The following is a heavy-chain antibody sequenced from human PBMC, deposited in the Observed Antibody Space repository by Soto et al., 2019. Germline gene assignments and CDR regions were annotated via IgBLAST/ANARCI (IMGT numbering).Heavy chain of an antibody. Sequence: QVELKEYGGGVVQPGRSLTLSCAASRFTFSNYGMHWVRQSHGKGLEWVAAIFDDGSNNQYADSVKGRFSISRDTSKDTLFLQMNNLRAEDTAVYYCASLIGKFNFDCWGQGTLVTVSS. CDR2: IFDDGSNN. D-gene: IGHD3-10*01. CDR3: ASLIGKFNFDC. CDR1: RFTFSNYG. V-gene: IGHV3-33*01. J-gene: IGHJ4*02.